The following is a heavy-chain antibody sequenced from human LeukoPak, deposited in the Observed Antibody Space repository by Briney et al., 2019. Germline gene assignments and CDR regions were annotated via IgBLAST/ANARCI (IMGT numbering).Heavy chain of an antibody. J-gene: IGHJ6*02. CDR1: GYSFNTHW. V-gene: IGHV5-10-1*01. CDR3: ARQDSSSWPYYYYYYGMDV. CDR2: IDPSDSYT. Sequence: GESLKISCKGSGYSFNTHWIGWVRQMPGKGLEWMGRIDPSDSYTNYSPSFQGHVTISADKSISTAYLQWSSLKASDTAMYYCARQDSSSWPYYYYYYGMDVWGQGTTVTVSS. D-gene: IGHD6-13*01.